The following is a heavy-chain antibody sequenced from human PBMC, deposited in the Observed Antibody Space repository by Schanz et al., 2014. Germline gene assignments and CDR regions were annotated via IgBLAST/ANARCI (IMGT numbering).Heavy chain of an antibody. Sequence: EVQLVESGGGLVQPGESLRVSCAASGFTFSNYWMSWVRQAPGKGLEWVANIRQEGSEKYYVKSVKGRFTVSRDFAKNSLYLQMNSLRVEDTAVYYCARSEMDRGVIWGYWGQGTLVTVSS. CDR3: ARSEMDRGVIWGY. D-gene: IGHD3-10*01. CDR1: GFTFSNYW. V-gene: IGHV3-7*01. J-gene: IGHJ4*02. CDR2: IRQEGSEK.